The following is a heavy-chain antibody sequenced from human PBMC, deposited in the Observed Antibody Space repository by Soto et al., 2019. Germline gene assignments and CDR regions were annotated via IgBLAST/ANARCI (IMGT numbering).Heavy chain of an antibody. V-gene: IGHV5-51*01. CDR2: IYPGDSDT. CDR3: ARRHFDTQAYDILTGFDY. D-gene: IGHD3-9*01. Sequence: EVQLVQSGAEVKKPGESLKISCKGSGYSFTSYWIGWVRQMPGKGLEWMGIIYPGDSDTRYSPSFQGQVTISADKSISTAYLQWSSLKASDTAMYYCARRHFDTQAYDILTGFDYWGQGTLVTVSS. CDR1: GYSFTSYW. J-gene: IGHJ4*02.